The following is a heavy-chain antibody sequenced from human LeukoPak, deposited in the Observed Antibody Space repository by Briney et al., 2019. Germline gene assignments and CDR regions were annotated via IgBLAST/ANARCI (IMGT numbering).Heavy chain of an antibody. CDR2: ISGTGNSK. J-gene: IGHJ4*02. V-gene: IGHV3-11*01. Sequence: GGSLRLSCVTSGFTFSNYYMTWIRQAPGKGLEWVSYISGTGNSKYYADSVKGRFTISRDNAKNSLYLQMSSLRAEDTAIYYCARDYSGSEYFFDYWGQGSLVTVTS. CDR3: ARDYSGSEYFFDY. CDR1: GFTFSNYY. D-gene: IGHD1-26*01.